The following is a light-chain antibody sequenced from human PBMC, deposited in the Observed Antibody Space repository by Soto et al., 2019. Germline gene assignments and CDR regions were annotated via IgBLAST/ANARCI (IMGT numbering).Light chain of an antibody. CDR3: SSYSGTNYHYV. J-gene: IGLJ1*01. Sequence: QSVLTQPPSASGSFGQSVTISCTGTSSDVGGYNYVSWYQQHPGKAPKLMIYEVSERPSGVPDRFSGSKSGNTASLTVSGLQAEDEADYYCSSYSGTNYHYVFGTGTKVTGL. CDR2: EVS. CDR1: SSDVGGYNY. V-gene: IGLV2-8*01.